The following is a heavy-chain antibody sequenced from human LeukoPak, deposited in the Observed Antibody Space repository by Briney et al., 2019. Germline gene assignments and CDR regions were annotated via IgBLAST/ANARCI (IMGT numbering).Heavy chain of an antibody. CDR1: GFIFNNYA. Sequence: GGSLRLSCAGSGFIFNNYAMHWVRQPPGKGLEWVSGISWNSGSIDYADSVKGRFTISRDNSKNTLYLQMNSLRAEDTAVYYCARDEATTIVVVRYYYYGMDVWGQGTTVTVSS. J-gene: IGHJ6*02. CDR2: ISWNSGSI. CDR3: ARDEATTIVVVRYYYYGMDV. V-gene: IGHV3-9*01. D-gene: IGHD3-22*01.